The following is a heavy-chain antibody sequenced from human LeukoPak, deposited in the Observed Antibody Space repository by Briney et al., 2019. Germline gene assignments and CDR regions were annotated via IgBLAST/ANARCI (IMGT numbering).Heavy chain of an antibody. D-gene: IGHD6-19*01. CDR2: IYYSGST. Sequence: PSETLSLTCTVSGGSISSGGYYWSWIRQPPGKGLEWIGYIYYSGSTNYNPSLKSRVTISLDTSKSHFSLKLSSVTAADTAVYFCARGLGSGWPPSYYYGMDVWGQGTTVTVSS. V-gene: IGHV4-61*03. CDR1: GGSISSGGYY. CDR3: ARGLGSGWPPSYYYGMDV. J-gene: IGHJ6*02.